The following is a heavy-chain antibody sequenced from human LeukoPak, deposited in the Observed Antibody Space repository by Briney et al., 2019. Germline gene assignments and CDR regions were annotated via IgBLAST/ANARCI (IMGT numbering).Heavy chain of an antibody. J-gene: IGHJ4*02. CDR1: GGSIRSYY. D-gene: IGHD6-19*01. V-gene: IGHV4-59*01. CDR2: IYYSGST. CDR3: ARGTYSSGRIPFDY. Sequence: PSETLSLTXTVSGGSIRSYYWSWIRQPPGKGLEWIGYIYYSGSTNYNPSLKSRVTISVDTSKNQFSLKLSSVTAADTAVYYCARGTYSSGRIPFDYWGQGTLVTVSS.